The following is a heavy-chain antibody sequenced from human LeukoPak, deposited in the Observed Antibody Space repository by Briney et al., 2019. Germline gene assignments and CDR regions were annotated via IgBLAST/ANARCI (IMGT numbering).Heavy chain of an antibody. Sequence: GGSLRLSCAASGFTFSSYSMNWVRQAPGKGLEWVSSISSSSSYIYYADSVKGRFTISRDNAKNSLYLQMNSLRAEDTAVYYCARRDSYYYYYGMDVWGQGTTVTVSS. CDR2: ISSSSSYI. V-gene: IGHV3-21*01. CDR1: GFTFSSYS. D-gene: IGHD2-15*01. J-gene: IGHJ6*02. CDR3: ARRDSYYYYYGMDV.